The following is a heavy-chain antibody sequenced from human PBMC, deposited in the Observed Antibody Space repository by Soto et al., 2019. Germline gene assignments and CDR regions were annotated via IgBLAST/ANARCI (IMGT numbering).Heavy chain of an antibody. V-gene: IGHV4-31*03. J-gene: IGHJ4*02. CDR3: ARAHRGCTNGVCYGFGGYYDR. CDR2: IYYSGST. Sequence: SETLSLTCTVSGGSISSGGYYWSWIRQHPGKGLEWIGYIYYSGSTYYNPSLKSRVTISVDTSKNQFSLKLSSVTAADTAVYYCARAHRGCTNGVCYGFGGYYDRWGKGTLVTVSS. D-gene: IGHD2-8*01. CDR1: GGSISSGGYY.